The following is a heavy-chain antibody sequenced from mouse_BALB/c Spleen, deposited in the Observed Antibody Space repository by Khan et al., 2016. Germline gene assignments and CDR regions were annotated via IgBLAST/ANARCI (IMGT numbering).Heavy chain of an antibody. V-gene: IGHV5-6-3*01. Sequence: EVELVESGGGLVQPGGSLKLSCAASGFTFSSYGMSWVRQTPDKRLELVATINSNGGSTYYPDSVKGRFIISRDNAKNTLYLQMSSLKSEDTAMYYCARGIYYGYYFDYWGQGTTLTVSS. D-gene: IGHD1-2*01. CDR3: ARGIYYGYYFDY. J-gene: IGHJ2*01. CDR2: INSNGGST. CDR1: GFTFSSYG.